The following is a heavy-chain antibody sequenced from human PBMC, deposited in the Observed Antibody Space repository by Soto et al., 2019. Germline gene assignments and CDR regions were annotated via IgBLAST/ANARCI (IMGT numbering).Heavy chain of an antibody. CDR3: AKDRRSFPYYFDY. CDR1: GFTFSSYG. J-gene: IGHJ4*02. D-gene: IGHD3-10*01. CDR2: ISYDGSNK. V-gene: IGHV3-30*18. Sequence: GGSLRLSCAASGFTFSSYGMHWVRQAPGKGLEWVAVISYDGSNKYYADSVKGRFTISRDNSKNTLYLQMNSLRAEDTAVYYCAKDRRSFPYYFDYWGQGTLVTVSS.